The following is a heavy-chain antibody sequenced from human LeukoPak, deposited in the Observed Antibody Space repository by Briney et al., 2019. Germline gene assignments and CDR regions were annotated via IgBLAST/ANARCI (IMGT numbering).Heavy chain of an antibody. CDR1: GGSISSYY. D-gene: IGHD2-2*03. J-gene: IGHJ5*02. V-gene: IGHV4-59*01. Sequence: SETLSLTCTVSGGSISSYYWSWIRQSPGKGLEWIGYIFYIGSTNYNPSLKSRVTISVDTSKNQFSLKLSSVTAADTAVYYCARGLLDIVVVPAASRPNVNWFDPWGQGTLVTVSS. CDR2: IFYIGST. CDR3: ARGLLDIVVVPAASRPNVNWFDP.